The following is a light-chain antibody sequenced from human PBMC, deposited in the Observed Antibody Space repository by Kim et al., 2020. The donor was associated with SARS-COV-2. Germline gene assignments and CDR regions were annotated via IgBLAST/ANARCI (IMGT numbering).Light chain of an antibody. J-gene: IGLJ3*02. CDR1: SGHSSYA. V-gene: IGLV4-69*01. Sequence: VKPTCTLSSGHSSYAIAWHQQQPEKGPRYLMKLNSDGSHSKGDGIPDRFSGSSSGAERYLTISSLQSEDEADYYCQTWGTGIDWVFGGGTKLTVL. CDR3: QTWGTGIDWV. CDR2: LNSDGSH.